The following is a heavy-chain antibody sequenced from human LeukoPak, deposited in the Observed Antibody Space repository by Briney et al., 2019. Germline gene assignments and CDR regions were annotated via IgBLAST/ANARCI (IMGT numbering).Heavy chain of an antibody. CDR2: IYSGGST. Sequence: PGGSLRLSCAASGFTFSSNYMSWVRQAPGKGLEWVSLIYSGGSTYYADSVKGRFTISRDNSKNTLYLQMNSLRAEDTAVYYCASSGNYRIYYFDYWGQGTLVTVSS. D-gene: IGHD1-26*01. CDR1: GFTFSSNY. CDR3: ASSGNYRIYYFDY. V-gene: IGHV3-66*01. J-gene: IGHJ4*02.